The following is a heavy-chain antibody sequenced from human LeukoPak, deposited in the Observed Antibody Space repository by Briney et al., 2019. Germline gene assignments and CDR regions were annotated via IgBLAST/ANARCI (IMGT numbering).Heavy chain of an antibody. D-gene: IGHD1-1*01. V-gene: IGHV1-18*04. Sequence: ASVQVSCKASGYTFTSYGISWVRQAPGQGLEWMGWISAYNGNTNYAQKLQGRVTMTTDTSTSTAYMELRSLRSDDTAVYYCARDPTTGTTSPSDFDIWGQGTMVTVSS. J-gene: IGHJ3*02. CDR2: ISAYNGNT. CDR3: ARDPTTGTTSPSDFDI. CDR1: GYTFTSYG.